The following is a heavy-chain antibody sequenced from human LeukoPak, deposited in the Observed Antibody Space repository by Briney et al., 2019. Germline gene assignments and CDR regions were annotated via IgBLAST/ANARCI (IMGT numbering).Heavy chain of an antibody. D-gene: IGHD7-27*01. CDR1: GFTVSSNY. V-gene: IGHV3-53*01. Sequence: GGSLRLSCAASGFTVSSNYMSWVRQAPGKGLEWVSIIGRGGGGIHYTDSVRGRFTISRDDSKNTLYLQMNSLRAEDTALYYCAHDPNWEMDYWGQGVLVTVSS. J-gene: IGHJ4*02. CDR3: AHDPNWEMDY. CDR2: IGRGGGGI.